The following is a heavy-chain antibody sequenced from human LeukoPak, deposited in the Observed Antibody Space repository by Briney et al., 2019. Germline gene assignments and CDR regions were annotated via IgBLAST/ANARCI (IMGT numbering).Heavy chain of an antibody. CDR1: GYTFTSYG. V-gene: IGHV1-18*01. D-gene: IGHD3-3*01. CDR3: AREDYDFWSNYYYYYMDV. Sequence: ASVKVSCKASGYTFTSYGISWVRQAPGQGLEWMGWISAYNGNTNYAQKLQGRVTMTTGTSTSTAYMELRSLRSDDTAVYYCAREDYDFWSNYYYYYMDVWGKGTTVTVSS. CDR2: ISAYNGNT. J-gene: IGHJ6*03.